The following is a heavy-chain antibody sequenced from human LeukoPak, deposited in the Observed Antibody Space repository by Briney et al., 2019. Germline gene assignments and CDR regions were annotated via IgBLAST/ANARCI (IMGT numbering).Heavy chain of an antibody. CDR2: IYWDDDK. CDR1: GFSLNTSGGG. Sequence: SGPTLVKPTQTLTLTCTFSGFSLNTSGGGVGWIRQPPGEAQEWLALIYWDDDKRYSPSLKSRLTITRDTSNYQVVLTMANMDPVDTATYYCAYRLYLLYNDSDLIPSYYYQMDVWGKGTTVTVSS. V-gene: IGHV2-5*02. CDR3: AYRLYLLYNDSDLIPSYYYQMDV. J-gene: IGHJ6*03. D-gene: IGHD2/OR15-2a*01.